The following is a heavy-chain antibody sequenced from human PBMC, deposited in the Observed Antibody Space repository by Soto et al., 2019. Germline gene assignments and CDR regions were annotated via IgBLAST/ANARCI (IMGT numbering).Heavy chain of an antibody. V-gene: IGHV4-59*01. CDR1: GGSISGYY. CDR2: IHYSGST. CDR3: ARNHYGDPPLNNWFDP. Sequence: SETLSLTCTVSGGSISGYYWSWIRQPPGKGLEWIGYIHYSGSTSYSPSLKSRVTISLETTKSQFSLKLSSVTAADTAVYYCARNHYGDPPLNNWFDPWGQGPLVTVSS. D-gene: IGHD4-17*01. J-gene: IGHJ5*02.